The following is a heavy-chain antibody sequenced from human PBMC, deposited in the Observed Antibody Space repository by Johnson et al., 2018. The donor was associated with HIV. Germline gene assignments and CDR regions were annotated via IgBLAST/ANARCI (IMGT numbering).Heavy chain of an antibody. Sequence: LVESGGRLVQPGRSLRLSCAASGFSFDDYAMHWVRQVPGKGLEWVAGLTWNSGRIGYADSVKGRFTISRDNAKNSLYLQMNSLKPEDTALYYCAKDRVGATSPQAQNAFDIWGQGTMVTVSS. D-gene: IGHD1-26*01. CDR2: LTWNSGRI. V-gene: IGHV3-9*01. CDR3: AKDRVGATSPQAQNAFDI. CDR1: GFSFDDYA. J-gene: IGHJ3*02.